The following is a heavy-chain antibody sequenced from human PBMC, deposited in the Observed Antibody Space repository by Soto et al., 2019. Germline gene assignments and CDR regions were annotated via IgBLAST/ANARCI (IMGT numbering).Heavy chain of an antibody. V-gene: IGHV4-39*01. J-gene: IGHJ6*02. Sequence: SETLSLTCTVSGGSISSSSYYWGRIRQPPGKRLKWIGSIYYSGSTYYNQSLKSRVTISVDTSKNQFSLKLSSVTAADTAVYYCARYHPLDFWSGYEILSYYYGMDVWGQGTTVTVSS. CDR2: IYYSGST. D-gene: IGHD3-3*01. CDR1: GGSISSSSYY. CDR3: ARYHPLDFWSGYEILSYYYGMDV.